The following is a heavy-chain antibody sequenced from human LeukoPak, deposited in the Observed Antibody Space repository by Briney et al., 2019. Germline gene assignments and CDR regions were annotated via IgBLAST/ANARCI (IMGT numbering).Heavy chain of an antibody. J-gene: IGHJ4*02. CDR1: GFTFSSYW. CDR2: IKQDGSEK. Sequence: GGSLRLSCAASGFTFSSYWMSWVRRAPGKGLEWVANIKQDGSEKYYVDSVKGRFTISRDNAKNSLYLQMNSLRAEDTAVYYCARRGVPAAMSTYYFDYWGQGTLVTVSS. V-gene: IGHV3-7*01. CDR3: ARRGVPAAMSTYYFDY. D-gene: IGHD2-2*01.